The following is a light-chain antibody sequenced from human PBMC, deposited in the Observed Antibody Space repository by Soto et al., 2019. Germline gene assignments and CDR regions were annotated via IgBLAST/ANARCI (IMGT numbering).Light chain of an antibody. Sequence: QSVLTQSPSVSGAPRQSVNISCSGNNSNIGSNAVHWYQQLPGKAPKLLMYYNDMLPSGVSDRFSGSKSGTSASLAISGLQSEEEGEYYCATWDDRLTAWVFGGGTKVTVL. J-gene: IGLJ3*02. CDR1: NSNIGSNA. CDR3: ATWDDRLTAWV. CDR2: YND. V-gene: IGLV1-36*01.